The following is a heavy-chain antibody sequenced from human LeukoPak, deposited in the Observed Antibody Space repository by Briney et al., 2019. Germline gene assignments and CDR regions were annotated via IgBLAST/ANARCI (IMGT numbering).Heavy chain of an antibody. V-gene: IGHV1-3*01. J-gene: IGHJ5*02. Sequence: ASVKVSCKASGYTFTSYAMHWVRQAPGQRLEWMGWINAGNGNTKYSQKFQGRVAITRDTSASTAYMELGSLRSEDTAVYYCARSYYGSGPWFDPWGQGTLVTVSS. CDR1: GYTFTSYA. CDR3: ARSYYGSGPWFDP. D-gene: IGHD3-10*01. CDR2: INAGNGNT.